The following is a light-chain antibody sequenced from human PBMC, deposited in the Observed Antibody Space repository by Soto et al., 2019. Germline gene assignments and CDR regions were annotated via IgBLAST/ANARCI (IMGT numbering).Light chain of an antibody. CDR2: DAS. Sequence: EIVLTQSPATLSLSPGERATLSCRVSQSVSSYLAWYQQKPGQAPRLLIYDASNRATGIPARFSGSGSGTDFTLTSSSLEPEDFAVYYCQQRSNWPQGTFGPGTKVDIK. CDR1: QSVSSY. J-gene: IGKJ3*01. CDR3: QQRSNWPQGT. V-gene: IGKV3-11*01.